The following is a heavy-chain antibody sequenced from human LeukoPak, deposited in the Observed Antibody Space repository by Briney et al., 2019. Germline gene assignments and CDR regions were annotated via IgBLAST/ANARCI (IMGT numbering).Heavy chain of an antibody. D-gene: IGHD6-13*01. CDR2: IKQDGSEK. CDR1: GFTFSTYW. V-gene: IGHV3-7*01. J-gene: IGHJ4*02. Sequence: GGSLRLSCAASGFTFSTYWMSWVRQAPGKGLEWVANIKQDGSEKYYVDSVKGRFTISRDNAEKSLYLQMNSLRAEDTAVYYCVRGRTSGSSWPFDYWGQGTLVTVSS. CDR3: VRGRTSGSSWPFDY.